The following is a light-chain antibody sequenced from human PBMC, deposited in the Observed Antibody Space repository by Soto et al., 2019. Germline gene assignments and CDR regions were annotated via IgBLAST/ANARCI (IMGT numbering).Light chain of an antibody. CDR2: DVT. CDR3: SSYTSDSTLV. J-gene: IGLJ2*01. Sequence: QSALTQPASVSGSPGQSITISCTGTSGDIGGYDYVSWYQHHRDNAPKLMIYDVTDRPSGVSNRFSGSKSGNTASLTISGLQAEDEADYYCSSYTSDSTLVFGGGTKLTVL. V-gene: IGLV2-14*01. CDR1: SGDIGGYDY.